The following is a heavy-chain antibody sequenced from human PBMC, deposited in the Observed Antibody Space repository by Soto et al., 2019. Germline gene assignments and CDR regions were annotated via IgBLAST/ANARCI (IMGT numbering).Heavy chain of an antibody. V-gene: IGHV5-51*01. CDR2: IYPGDSDT. Sequence: GESLKISCKGSGYTFTSYWIGWVRQMPGKGLEWMGIIYPGDSDTRYSPSFQGQATISADKSINTAYLQWASLKASDTAMYYCARARVSTTGVPNYFDYWGQGTLVTVSS. D-gene: IGHD4-17*01. CDR3: ARARVSTTGVPNYFDY. CDR1: GYTFTSYW. J-gene: IGHJ4*02.